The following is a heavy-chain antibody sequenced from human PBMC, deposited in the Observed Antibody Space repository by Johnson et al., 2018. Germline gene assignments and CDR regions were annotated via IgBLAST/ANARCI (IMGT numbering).Heavy chain of an antibody. V-gene: IGHV3-30*18. Sequence: QVQLVQSGGGVVQPGRSLRLSCAASGFTFSSYGMHWVRQAPGKGLEWVAVISYDGSNKYYADSVKGRFTISRDNSKNTLYLQLNSLRGGDTAVYDCANLYCSGTSCYNDYYYYYMDVGGKGTTVTVAS. CDR2: ISYDGSNK. D-gene: IGHD2-2*01. CDR1: GFTFSSYG. CDR3: ANLYCSGTSCYNDYYYYYMDV. J-gene: IGHJ6*03.